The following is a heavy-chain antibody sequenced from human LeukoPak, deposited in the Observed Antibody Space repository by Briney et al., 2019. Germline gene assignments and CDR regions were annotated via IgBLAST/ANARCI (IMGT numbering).Heavy chain of an antibody. CDR2: ISSGGGST. CDR3: AKGGKWDVTPFDY. Sequence: GGSLRLSCAASGFTFTSYSMNWVRQAPGKGLEWVSTISSGGGSTYYADSVKGRFTTSRDNSKNTLYLQVNSLRAEDTAVYYCAKGGKWDVTPFDYWGQGTLVTVSS. D-gene: IGHD1-26*01. CDR1: GFTFTSYS. J-gene: IGHJ4*02. V-gene: IGHV3-23*01.